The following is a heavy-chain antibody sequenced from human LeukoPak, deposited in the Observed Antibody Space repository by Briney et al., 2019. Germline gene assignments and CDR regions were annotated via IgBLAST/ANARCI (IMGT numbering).Heavy chain of an antibody. V-gene: IGHV3-23*01. CDR2: ISGSGGSA. CDR1: GLTFSNYA. Sequence: PGGSLRLSCAASGLTFSNYAMSWVRQAPGKGLEWVSAISGSGGSAYYADSVKGRFTISRDNSKNTLSLHMNTLRAEDTAVYYCAKLCSSATCYEVYWGREPWSPSPQ. CDR3: AKLCSSATCYEVY. J-gene: IGHJ4*02. D-gene: IGHD2-2*01.